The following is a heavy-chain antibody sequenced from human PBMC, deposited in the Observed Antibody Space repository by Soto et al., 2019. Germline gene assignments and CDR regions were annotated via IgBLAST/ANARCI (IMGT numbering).Heavy chain of an antibody. CDR2: IYYSGST. CDR3: GSLLHYYDSSGQDFDY. D-gene: IGHD3-22*01. J-gene: IGHJ4*02. Sequence: SETLSLTCAVYGGSFSGYYWSWIRQPPGKGLEWIGYIYYSGSTYYNPSLKSRVTISVDTSKNQFSLKLSSVTAADTAVYYCGSLLHYYDSSGQDFDYWGQGTLVTVSS. V-gene: IGHV4-34*09. CDR1: GGSFSGYY.